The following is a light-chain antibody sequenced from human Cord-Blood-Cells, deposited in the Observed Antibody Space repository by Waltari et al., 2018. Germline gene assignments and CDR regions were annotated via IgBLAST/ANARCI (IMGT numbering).Light chain of an antibody. Sequence: QPVLTQSPSAPASLGASVKPTCTLSSGHSRYAIAWHQQQPEKGPRYLMKLNSDGSHSKGDGIPDRFSGSSSGAERYLTISSLQSEDEADYYCQTWGTGIHVFGGGTKLTVL. CDR2: LNSDGSH. CDR3: QTWGTGIHV. J-gene: IGLJ3*02. V-gene: IGLV4-69*01. CDR1: SGHSRYA.